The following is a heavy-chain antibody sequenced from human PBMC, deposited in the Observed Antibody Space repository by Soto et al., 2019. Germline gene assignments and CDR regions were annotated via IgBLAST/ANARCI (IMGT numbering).Heavy chain of an antibody. Sequence: EVQLLESGGGLVQPGGSLRLSCAASGFVFSSYAMSWVRQAPGKGLEWVSTISGSGGNTYYADSVKGRFTISRDNSKNTMYLQMTSLRAEDTALYYCAKDPRVPYYGSGRSSYWGQGTLVSVSS. CDR1: GFVFSSYA. CDR2: ISGSGGNT. CDR3: AKDPRVPYYGSGRSSY. V-gene: IGHV3-23*01. D-gene: IGHD3-10*01. J-gene: IGHJ4*02.